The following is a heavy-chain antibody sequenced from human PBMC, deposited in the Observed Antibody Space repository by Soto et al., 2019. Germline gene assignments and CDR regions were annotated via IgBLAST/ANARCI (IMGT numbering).Heavy chain of an antibody. CDR2: MYYSGST. CDR3: ARPNPSLYSSRWETSIVF. V-gene: IGHV4-39*01. CDR1: GDSISSSSYY. Sequence: SETLSLTCTVSGDSISSSSYYWGWIRQPPGKGLEWIGSMYYSGSTYYNPSLKSRVTMSVDTSKNQFSLKLSSVTAADTAVYYCARPNPSLYSSRWETSIVFWCQGTFLTVST. J-gene: IGHJ4*02. D-gene: IGHD6-19*01.